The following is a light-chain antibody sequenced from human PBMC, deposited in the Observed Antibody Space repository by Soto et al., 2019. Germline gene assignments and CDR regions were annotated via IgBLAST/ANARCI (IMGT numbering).Light chain of an antibody. CDR1: QSVSSTY. CDR3: QQYGSSGT. J-gene: IGKJ1*01. Sequence: EIVLTQSPGTLSLSPGERATLYCRASQSVSSTYLAWYQQKPGQAPRLLIYVASTRAAGIPDRFSGSGSGTDFTLTISRLEPEDFAVYYCQQYGSSGTFGQGTKVDIK. V-gene: IGKV3-20*01. CDR2: VAS.